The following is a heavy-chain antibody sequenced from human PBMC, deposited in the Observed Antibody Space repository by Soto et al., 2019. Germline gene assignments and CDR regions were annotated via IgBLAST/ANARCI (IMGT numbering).Heavy chain of an antibody. CDR3: ARGLYSGWHYFDY. J-gene: IGHJ4*02. D-gene: IGHD5-12*01. Sequence: EVQLVESGGGLVQPGGSLRLSCAASGFTVSSNYMSWVRQAPGKGLEWVSVIYSGGSTYYADSVKGRFTISRDNSKNTLYLLMNSLRAEDTAVYYCARGLYSGWHYFDYWGQGTLVTVSS. V-gene: IGHV3-66*01. CDR1: GFTVSSNY. CDR2: IYSGGST.